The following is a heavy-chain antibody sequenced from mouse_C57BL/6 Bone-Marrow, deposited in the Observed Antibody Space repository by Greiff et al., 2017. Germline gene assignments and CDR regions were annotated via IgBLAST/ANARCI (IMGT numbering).Heavy chain of an antibody. CDR2: IDPEDGET. V-gene: IGHV14-2*01. D-gene: IGHD3-2*02. CDR3: ARQLRFYFDY. J-gene: IGHJ2*01. Sequence: VQLQQSGAGLVKPGASVKLSCTASGFNIQDYFMHWVQQRTKQGLEWIGRIDPEDGETKYAPKFQGKGTITTDPSHNTAYLQLSSLTSEDTAVYYCARQLRFYFDYWGQGTTLTVSS. CDR1: GFNIQDYF.